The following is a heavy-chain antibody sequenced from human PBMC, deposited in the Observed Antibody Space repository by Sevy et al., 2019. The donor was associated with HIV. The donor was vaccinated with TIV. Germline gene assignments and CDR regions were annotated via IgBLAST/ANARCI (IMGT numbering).Heavy chain of an antibody. Sequence: ASVKVSCKASGYTFTDYYIHWVRQAPGQGLEWMGWINPNSGGTSYAQNFQGRVTVTRDTSISTAYMELSKLRSDDTAVYYCARSLNNYDSSGYQMGFDHWGQGTLVTVSS. J-gene: IGHJ4*02. CDR2: INPNSGGT. CDR3: ARSLNNYDSSGYQMGFDH. CDR1: GYTFTDYY. V-gene: IGHV1-2*02. D-gene: IGHD3-22*01.